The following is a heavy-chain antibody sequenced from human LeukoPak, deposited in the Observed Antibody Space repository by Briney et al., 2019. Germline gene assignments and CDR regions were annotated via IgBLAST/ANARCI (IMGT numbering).Heavy chain of an antibody. CDR2: IGSSSYTI. J-gene: IGHJ3*02. Sequence: GGSLRLSCAASGFSFSSNNMNWVRQAPGKGLEWISYIGSSSYTIYYADSVKGRFTISRDNAKNSLYLQLNSLRDEDTAVYYCAKQDKSGYYGAFDIWGQGTMVTVSS. D-gene: IGHD3-22*01. CDR3: AKQDKSGYYGAFDI. CDR1: GFSFSSNN. V-gene: IGHV3-48*02.